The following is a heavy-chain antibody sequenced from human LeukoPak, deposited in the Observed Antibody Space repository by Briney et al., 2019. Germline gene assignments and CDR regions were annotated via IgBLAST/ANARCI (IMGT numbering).Heavy chain of an antibody. J-gene: IGHJ3*02. CDR2: INSDGSST. CDR3: ARRRPGDSLDI. V-gene: IGHV3-74*01. CDR1: GFTFTDYW. Sequence: PGGSLRLSCAASGFTFTDYWMHWVRQTPGKGLVWASRINSDGSSTSYVDSVKGRFTISRDNAKNTLYLQMNSLRAEDTAVYYCARRRPGDSLDIWGQGTMVTVSS. D-gene: IGHD1-14*01.